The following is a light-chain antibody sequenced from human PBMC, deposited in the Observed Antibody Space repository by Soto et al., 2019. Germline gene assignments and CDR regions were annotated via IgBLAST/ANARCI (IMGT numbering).Light chain of an antibody. J-gene: IGKJ4*01. CDR2: DVS. CDR1: QGISSA. V-gene: IGKV1-13*02. CDR3: EQFNTYPALT. Sequence: AIQLTQSPSSLSASVGDRDTITCRASQGISSALAWYQQKPGKSPNLLIYDVSSLESGVPSRFSGSGSGTDFTLTISSLQPEDFATYYCEQFNTYPALTFGGGTKVEIK.